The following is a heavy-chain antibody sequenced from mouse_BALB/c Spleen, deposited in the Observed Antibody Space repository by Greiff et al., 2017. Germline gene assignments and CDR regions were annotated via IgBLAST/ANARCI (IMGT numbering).Heavy chain of an antibody. CDR2: ISSGSSTI. Sequence: EVQRVESGGGLVQPGGSRKLSCAASGFTFSSFGMHWVRQAPEKGLEWVAYISSGSSTIYYADTVKGRFTISRDNPKNTLFLQMTSLRSEDTAMYYCARWGYDYDFDYWGQGTTLTVSS. V-gene: IGHV5-17*02. D-gene: IGHD2-4*01. CDR3: ARWGYDYDFDY. J-gene: IGHJ2*01. CDR1: GFTFSSFG.